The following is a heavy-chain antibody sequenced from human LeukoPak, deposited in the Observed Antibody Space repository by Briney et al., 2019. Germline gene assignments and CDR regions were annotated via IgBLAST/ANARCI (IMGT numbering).Heavy chain of an antibody. CDR1: GFTFSSYA. Sequence: GGPLRLSCAASGFTFSSYAMHWVRQAPGKGLEWVAVISYDGSNKYCADSVKGRFTISRDNFKNTLYLQMNSLRAEDTAVYYCARTIEGHFGYWGRGTLVTVSS. V-gene: IGHV3-30-3*01. CDR2: ISYDGSNK. D-gene: IGHD3-3*01. J-gene: IGHJ4*02. CDR3: ARTIEGHFGY.